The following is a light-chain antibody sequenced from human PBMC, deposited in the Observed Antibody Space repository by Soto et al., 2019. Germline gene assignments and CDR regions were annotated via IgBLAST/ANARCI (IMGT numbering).Light chain of an antibody. Sequence: ETVMTQSPATLSVSPGDRATLSCRASQSVNSNLAWYQQRPGQAPRLLIYGASNRAPGIPARFSGSGSGTEFTLTITSLQSADFAICYCQHYSGWPYTFGQGTKLEIK. CDR2: GAS. CDR1: QSVNSN. V-gene: IGKV3-15*01. CDR3: QHYSGWPYT. J-gene: IGKJ2*01.